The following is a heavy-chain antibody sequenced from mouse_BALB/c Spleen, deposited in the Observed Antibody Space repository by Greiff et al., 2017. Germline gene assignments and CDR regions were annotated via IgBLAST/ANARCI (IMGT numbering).Heavy chain of an antibody. CDR1: GFSLTGYG. CDR3: AREAYYRYVDY. D-gene: IGHD2-14*01. V-gene: IGHV2-6-7*01. J-gene: IGHJ4*01. CDR2: IWGDGST. Sequence: VQVVESGPGLVAPSQSLSITCTVSGFSLTGYGVNWVRQPPGKGLEWLGMIWGDGSTDYNSALKSRLSISKDNSKSQVFLKMNSLQTDDTARYYCAREAYYRYVDYWGQGTSVTVSS.